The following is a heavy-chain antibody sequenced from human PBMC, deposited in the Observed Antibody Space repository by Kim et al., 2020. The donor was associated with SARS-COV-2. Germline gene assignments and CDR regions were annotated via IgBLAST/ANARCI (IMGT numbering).Heavy chain of an antibody. CDR1: GFTFSSYS. D-gene: IGHD3-10*01. J-gene: IGHJ6*02. Sequence: GGSLRLSCAASGFTFSSYSMNWVRQAPGKGLEWVSYISSSSSTIYYADSVKVRITISRDNAKNSLFLQINSLMAEDTAVYYCAREQSLWFGDLISPYYYRVEVWGQGTTDTVSS. V-gene: IGHV3-48*01. CDR3: AREQSLWFGDLISPYYYRVEV. CDR2: ISSSSSTI.